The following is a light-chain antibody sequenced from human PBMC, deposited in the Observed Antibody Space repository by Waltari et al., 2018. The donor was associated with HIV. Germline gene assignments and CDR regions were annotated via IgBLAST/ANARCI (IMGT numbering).Light chain of an antibody. Sequence: IVLPQSPGTLSLSPGDRATLSCRASPSVGSSYLARYQQKPGQAPRRLIDGASSRATGIPDRLTGSGSGTDFTLSISRLEPEDFALYYCQQYNSSPVTFGGGTRVEIK. J-gene: IGKJ4*01. CDR3: QQYNSSPVT. CDR1: PSVGSSY. V-gene: IGKV3-20*01. CDR2: GAS.